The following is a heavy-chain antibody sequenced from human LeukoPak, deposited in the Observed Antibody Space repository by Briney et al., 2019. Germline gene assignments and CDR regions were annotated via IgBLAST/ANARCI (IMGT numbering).Heavy chain of an antibody. D-gene: IGHD3-22*01. J-gene: IGHJ4*02. CDR3: AKYDYYDSSGYYGSFSDY. V-gene: IGHV3-23*01. CDR2: ISGSGGST. CDR1: GFTFSDYA. Sequence: GGSLRLSCAASGFTFSDYAMSWVRQAPGKGLEWVSTISGSGGSTYYTDSVKGRFTLSRDNSKNTLYLQMNSLRAEDTAVYYCAKYDYYDSSGYYGSFSDYWGQGILVTVSS.